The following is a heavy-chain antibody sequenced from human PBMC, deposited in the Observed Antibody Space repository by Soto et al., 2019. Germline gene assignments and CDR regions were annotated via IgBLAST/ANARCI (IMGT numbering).Heavy chain of an antibody. V-gene: IGHV1-2*04. J-gene: IGHJ4*02. D-gene: IGHD3-9*01. Sequence: ASVKVSCKASGYTFTGYYMHWVRQAPGQGLEWMGWINPNSGGTNYAQKFQGWVTMTRDTSISTAYMELSRLRSDDTAVYYCARGARGDILTGYYYWGQGTLVTVSS. CDR1: GYTFTGYY. CDR2: INPNSGGT. CDR3: ARGARGDILTGYYY.